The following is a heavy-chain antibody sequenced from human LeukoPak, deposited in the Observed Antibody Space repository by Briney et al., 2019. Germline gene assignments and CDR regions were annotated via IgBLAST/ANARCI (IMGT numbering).Heavy chain of an antibody. D-gene: IGHD3-22*01. CDR1: GGSISSSSYY. CDR3: ARVRGYDSSGYYYYYYYYMDV. CDR2: IYFTGST. V-gene: IGHV4-39*07. J-gene: IGHJ6*03. Sequence: SETLSLTCSVSGGSISSSSYYWGWIRQPPGKGLEWIGMIYFTGSTYYNPSLKSRVTISVDTSKNQFSLKLSSVTAADTAVYYCARVRGYDSSGYYYYYYYYMDVWGKGTTVTVSS.